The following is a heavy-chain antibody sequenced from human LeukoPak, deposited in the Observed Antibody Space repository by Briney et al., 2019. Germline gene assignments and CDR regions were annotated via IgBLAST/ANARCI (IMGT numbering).Heavy chain of an antibody. CDR1: GFTFSSCA. V-gene: IGHV3-23*01. Sequence: GGSLRLPCAASGFTFSSCAMSWVRQAPGKGLEWVSAISGSGGSTYYSGSVKGRFTISRDNAKNTLYLQMNSLRAEDTAVYYCAKDSQWGKVGTKGGYFDYWGQGTLVTVSS. D-gene: IGHD1-26*01. CDR2: ISGSGGST. J-gene: IGHJ4*02. CDR3: AKDSQWGKVGTKGGYFDY.